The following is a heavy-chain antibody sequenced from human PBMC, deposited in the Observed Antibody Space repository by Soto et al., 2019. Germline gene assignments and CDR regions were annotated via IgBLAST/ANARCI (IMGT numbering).Heavy chain of an antibody. D-gene: IGHD6-6*01. V-gene: IGHV3-7*03. CDR3: ARSIAARLPYFDS. CDR2: IRRDGGEM. J-gene: IGHJ4*01. Sequence: EVQLVESGGALVQPGGSLRLSCAASGFSFESYWMTWVRQAPGKGLEWVANIRRDGGEMYYLDSVKGRFTISRDNAKNSVYLEMDSLRTEDTAVDYCARSIAARLPYFDSWGHGTLVTVSS. CDR1: GFSFESYW.